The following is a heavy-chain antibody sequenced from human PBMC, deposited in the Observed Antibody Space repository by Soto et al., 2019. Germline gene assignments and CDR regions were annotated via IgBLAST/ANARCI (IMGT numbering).Heavy chain of an antibody. CDR2: IKQDGSEK. D-gene: IGHD3-22*01. CDR1: GFTFSSYW. CDR3: ARTSYYYDSSGYYRWLGY. J-gene: IGHJ4*02. Sequence: GGSLRLSCAASGFTFSSYWMSWVRQAPGKGLEWVANIKQDGSEKYYVDSVKGRFTISRDNAKNSLYLQMNSLRAEDTAVYYCARTSYYYDSSGYYRWLGYWGQGTLVTVSS. V-gene: IGHV3-7*03.